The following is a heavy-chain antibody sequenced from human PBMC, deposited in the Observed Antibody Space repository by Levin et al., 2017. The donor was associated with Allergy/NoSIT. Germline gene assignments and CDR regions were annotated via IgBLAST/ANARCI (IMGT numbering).Heavy chain of an antibody. Sequence: ASVKVSCKASGYTFSDYYIHWVRQAPGQGLEWMGWINPNSGDTNYAQRFQGRVTMTRDTPISTAYMEMSSLSSDDTAVYYCARGRTSDDNGGYNLDGYWGQGSLVTVSS. CDR2: INPNSGDT. V-gene: IGHV1-2*02. CDR3: ARGRTSDDNGGYNLDGY. CDR1: GYTFSDYY. J-gene: IGHJ4*02. D-gene: IGHD4/OR15-4a*01.